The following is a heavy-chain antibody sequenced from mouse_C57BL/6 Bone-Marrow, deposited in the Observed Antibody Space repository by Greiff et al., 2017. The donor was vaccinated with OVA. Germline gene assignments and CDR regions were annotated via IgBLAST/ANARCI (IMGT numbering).Heavy chain of an antibody. Sequence: QVQLQQSGAELVKPGASVKLSCKASGYTFTEYTIHWVKQRSGQGLEWIGWFYPGSGSIKYNEKFQDKATLTADKSSSTVYMEVSRLTSEDSAVYFCARHESSYYYGRRGGFDYWGQGTTLTVSS. CDR1: GYTFTEYT. CDR2: FYPGSGSI. D-gene: IGHD1-1*01. V-gene: IGHV1-62-2*01. J-gene: IGHJ2*01. CDR3: ARHESSYYYGRRGGFDY.